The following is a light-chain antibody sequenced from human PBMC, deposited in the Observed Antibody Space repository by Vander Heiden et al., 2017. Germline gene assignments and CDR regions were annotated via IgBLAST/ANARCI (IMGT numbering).Light chain of an antibody. Sequence: QSVLTQPPSVSAAPRQRVPISCSGSSSHIGNNAVTWYPQLPGKAPKLLIYYDDLLPSGVSDRFSGSKSGTSASLAISGLQSEDEADYYCAAWDDSLNGPVFGGGTKLTVL. CDR2: YDD. CDR1: SSHIGNNA. J-gene: IGLJ3*02. CDR3: AAWDDSLNGPV. V-gene: IGLV1-36*01.